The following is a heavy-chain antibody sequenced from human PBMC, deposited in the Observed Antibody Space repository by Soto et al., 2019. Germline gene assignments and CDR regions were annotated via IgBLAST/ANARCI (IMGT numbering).Heavy chain of an antibody. V-gene: IGHV4-31*03. CDR3: TRGDY. CDR2: ISSSGST. J-gene: IGHJ4*02. Sequence: QVQLQESGPGLVKPSQTLSLTCTVSGDSMTTVGYYWTWIRQHPGQGLEWLGFISSSGSTYYSSSLHGRVAISADTSKNQFSLKLNSVTAADTAVYYCTRGDYGGQGTLVPVAS. CDR1: GDSMTTVGYY.